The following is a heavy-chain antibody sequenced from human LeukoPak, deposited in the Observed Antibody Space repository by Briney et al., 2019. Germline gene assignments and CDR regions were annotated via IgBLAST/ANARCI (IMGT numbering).Heavy chain of an antibody. CDR3: TRDLDYAGYSNFDY. D-gene: IGHD4-23*01. CDR1: GFSFSTYW. CDR2: IKSDGSSI. V-gene: IGHV3-74*01. J-gene: IGHJ4*02. Sequence: GGSLRLSCAASGFSFSTYWMHGVGQAPGKGLVWVSRIKSDGSSIVYADSVKGRVTISRDNAKNTLYLQMNSLRAEDTAVYYCTRDLDYAGYSNFDYWGQGTLVTVSS.